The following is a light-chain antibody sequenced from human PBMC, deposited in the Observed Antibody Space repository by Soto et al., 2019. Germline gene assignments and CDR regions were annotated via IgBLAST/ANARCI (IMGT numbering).Light chain of an antibody. CDR3: QQYAASRT. J-gene: IGKJ1*01. V-gene: IGKV3-20*01. CDR1: QSVSSSY. CDR2: GAS. Sequence: IVMTQSPGTLSLSPGERATLSCRASQSVSSSYLAWYQQKPGQAPRLLIYGASSRATGIPDRFSGSGSGTDFTLTISRLEPDDFAVYYCQQYAASRTFGQGTKVAIK.